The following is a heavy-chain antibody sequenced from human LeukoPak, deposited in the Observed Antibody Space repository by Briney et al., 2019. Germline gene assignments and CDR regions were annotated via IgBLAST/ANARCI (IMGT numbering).Heavy chain of an antibody. CDR1: GFTFSSYS. J-gene: IGHJ5*02. CDR2: ISSSISYI. D-gene: IGHD3-10*01. Sequence: GGSLRLSCAASGFTFSSYSMNWVRQAPGKGLEWVSSISSSISYIYYADSVKGRFTISRDNAKNSLYLQMNSLRAEDTAVYYCARAGSYYGSGSYPGTWGQGTLVTVSS. V-gene: IGHV3-21*01. CDR3: ARAGSYYGSGSYPGT.